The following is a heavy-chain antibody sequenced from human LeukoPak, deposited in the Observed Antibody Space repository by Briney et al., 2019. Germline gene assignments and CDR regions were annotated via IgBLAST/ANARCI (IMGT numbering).Heavy chain of an antibody. CDR1: GLTFSSYS. J-gene: IGHJ4*02. V-gene: IGHV3-48*01. CDR2: ISSSSSTI. Sequence: GGSLRLSCAASGLTFSSYSMNWVRQAPGKGLEWVSYISSSSSTIYYADSVKGRFTISRDNSKNTLYLQMNSLRAEDTAVYYCASGELVFDYWGQGTLVTVSS. CDR3: ASGELVFDY. D-gene: IGHD1-26*01.